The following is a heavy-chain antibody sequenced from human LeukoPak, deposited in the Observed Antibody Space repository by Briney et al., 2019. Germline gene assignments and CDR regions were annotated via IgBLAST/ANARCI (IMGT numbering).Heavy chain of an antibody. J-gene: IGHJ5*02. D-gene: IGHD3-10*01. V-gene: IGHV1-69*13. CDR2: IIPIFGTA. CDR1: GYTFTSYG. Sequence: VASVKVSFEASGYTFTSYGISWVRQAPGQRLEWMGGIIPIFGTANYAPKFQDRVTITADESTSTAYVELSSLRSEDTAVYYCARGRWDYYGSERNWFDPWGQGTLVTVSS. CDR3: ARGRWDYYGSERNWFDP.